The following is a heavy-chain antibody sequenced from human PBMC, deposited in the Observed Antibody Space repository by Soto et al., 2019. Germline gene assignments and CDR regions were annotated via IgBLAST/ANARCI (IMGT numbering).Heavy chain of an antibody. Sequence: EVQLVESGGGLVQPGRSLRLSCAASGFTFDDYAMHWVRQAPGKGLEWVSGISWNSGNIGYADSVKGRFTISRDNAKNSLYLQMNRLRAEDTALYYCAKWDDYGDRKEAFDIWCQGTMVTVSS. CDR1: GFTFDDYA. V-gene: IGHV3-9*01. CDR3: AKWDDYGDRKEAFDI. CDR2: ISWNSGNI. J-gene: IGHJ3*02. D-gene: IGHD4-17*01.